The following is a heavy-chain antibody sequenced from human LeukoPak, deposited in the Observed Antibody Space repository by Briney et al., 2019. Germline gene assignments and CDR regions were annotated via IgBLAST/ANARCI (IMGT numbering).Heavy chain of an antibody. Sequence: SETLSLTCTVSGGSISSNNFYWGWIRQPPGKGLEWIGSIYYSGSTYYNPSLKSRVTISVDTSKNQFSLKLSSVTAADTAVYYCARGTRRWLPIDYWGQGTLVTVSS. J-gene: IGHJ4*02. CDR1: GGSISSNNFY. CDR3: ARGTRRWLPIDY. V-gene: IGHV4-39*01. CDR2: IYYSGST. D-gene: IGHD6-19*01.